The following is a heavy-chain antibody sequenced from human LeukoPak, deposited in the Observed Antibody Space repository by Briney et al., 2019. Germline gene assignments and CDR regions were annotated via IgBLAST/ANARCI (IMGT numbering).Heavy chain of an antibody. CDR1: GFTFSSYS. D-gene: IGHD3-22*01. Sequence: PGGSLRLSCAASGFTFSSYSMNWIRHAPGKGLERVSSISSSSSYIYYADSVKGRFTISRDNAKNSLYMQMNSLRAEDTAVYYCARFYYYDSSGYLYWGQGTLVTVSS. V-gene: IGHV3-21*01. CDR2: ISSSSSYI. CDR3: ARFYYYDSSGYLY. J-gene: IGHJ4*02.